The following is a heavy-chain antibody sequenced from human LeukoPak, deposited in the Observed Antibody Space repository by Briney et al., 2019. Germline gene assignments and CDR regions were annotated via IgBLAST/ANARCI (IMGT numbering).Heavy chain of an antibody. CDR2: IYTSGST. D-gene: IGHD2-2*01. V-gene: IGHV4-4*09. CDR1: GGSISSYY. Sequence: SETLSLTCTVSGGSISSYYWSWIRQPPGKGLEWIGYIYTSGSTNYNPFLKSRVTISVDTSKNQFSLKLSSVTAADTAVYYCARRRYCSSTSCYWDDAFDIWGQGTMVTVSS. J-gene: IGHJ3*02. CDR3: ARRRYCSSTSCYWDDAFDI.